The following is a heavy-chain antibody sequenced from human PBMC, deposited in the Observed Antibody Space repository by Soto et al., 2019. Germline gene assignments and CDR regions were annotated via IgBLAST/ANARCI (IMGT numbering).Heavy chain of an antibody. CDR2: ISTGGSTI. D-gene: IGHD3-3*01. V-gene: IGHV3-11*01. CDR3: ARVTHYDFWSGYPPGVDV. J-gene: IGHJ6*02. Sequence: QVQLVESGGGLVKSGGSLRLSCAASGFTFSDYYMSWIRQAPGKGLEWVSYISTGGSTIYYADSVKGRFTISRDNAKNSLYLQMNSLRAEDTAVYYCARVTHYDFWSGYPPGVDVWGQGTTVTVSS. CDR1: GFTFSDYY.